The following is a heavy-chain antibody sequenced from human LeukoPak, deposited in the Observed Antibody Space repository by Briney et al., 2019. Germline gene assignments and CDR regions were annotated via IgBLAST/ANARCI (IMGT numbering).Heavy chain of an antibody. J-gene: IGHJ4*02. V-gene: IGHV4-30-2*01. D-gene: IGHD6-13*01. Sequence: PSETLSLTCAVSGGSISSGGYSWSWIRQPPGKGLEWIGYIYHSGSTYYNPSLKSRVTISVDRSKNQFSLKLSSVTAADTAVYYCARDFRSSWFFDYWGQGTLVTVSS. CDR1: GGSISSGGYS. CDR3: ARDFRSSWFFDY. CDR2: IYHSGST.